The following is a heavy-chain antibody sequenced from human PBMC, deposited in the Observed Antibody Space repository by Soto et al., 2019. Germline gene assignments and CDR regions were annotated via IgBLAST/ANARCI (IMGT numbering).Heavy chain of an antibody. CDR2: IYYSGST. Sequence: SETLSLTCTVSGGSISSYYWSWIRQPPGKGLEWIGYIYYSGSTNYNPSLKSRVTISVDTSKNQFSLKLSSVTAADTAVYYCAREVSSGGFDYWGQGTLVTVSS. J-gene: IGHJ4*02. CDR3: AREVSSGGFDY. CDR1: GGSISSYY. D-gene: IGHD1-26*01. V-gene: IGHV4-59*01.